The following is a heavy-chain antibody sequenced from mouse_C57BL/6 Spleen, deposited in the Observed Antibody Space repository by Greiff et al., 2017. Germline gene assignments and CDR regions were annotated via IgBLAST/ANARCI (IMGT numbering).Heavy chain of an antibody. V-gene: IGHV1-26*01. Sequence: EVQLQQSGPELVKPGASVKISCKASGYTFTDYYMNWVKQSHGKSLEWIGDINPNNGGTSYNQKFKGKATLTVDKSSSTAYMELRSLTSEDSAVYYCARSDNYYGSSTWYFDVWGTGTTVTVSS. J-gene: IGHJ1*03. CDR2: INPNNGGT. CDR1: GYTFTDYY. D-gene: IGHD1-1*01. CDR3: ARSDNYYGSSTWYFDV.